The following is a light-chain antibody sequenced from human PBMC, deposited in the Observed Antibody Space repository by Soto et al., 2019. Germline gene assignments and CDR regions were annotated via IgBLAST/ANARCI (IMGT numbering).Light chain of an antibody. Sequence: EIVMTHSPATLSVSPGERATLSCRASQSVSSNLAWYQQKPGQAPRLLIYGASTRATGIPASFSGSGSGTEFTLTSSRLQSEDFAVYYCQQYNNWPPITFGQGTQLEIK. V-gene: IGKV3-15*01. CDR2: GAS. J-gene: IGKJ5*01. CDR1: QSVSSN. CDR3: QQYNNWPPIT.